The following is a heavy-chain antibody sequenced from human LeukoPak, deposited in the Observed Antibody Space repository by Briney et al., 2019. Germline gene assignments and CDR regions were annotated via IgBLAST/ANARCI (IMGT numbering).Heavy chain of an antibody. J-gene: IGHJ6*03. CDR2: ISSSSSTI. V-gene: IGHV3-48*01. CDR3: ARGYDFWRGYEPGYMDV. D-gene: IGHD3-3*01. Sequence: GGSLRLSCAASGFTFSSYSMNWVRQAPGKGLEWVSYISSSSSTIYYADSVKGRFTISRDNAKNSLYLQMNSLRAEDTAVYYCARGYDFWRGYEPGYMDVWGKGTTVTVSS. CDR1: GFTFSSYS.